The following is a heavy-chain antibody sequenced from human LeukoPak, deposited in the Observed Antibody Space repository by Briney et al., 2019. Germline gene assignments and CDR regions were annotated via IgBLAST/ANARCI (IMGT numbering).Heavy chain of an antibody. V-gene: IGHV3-23*01. CDR3: AKDPLRGGYSSSWYIPYYFDY. J-gene: IGHJ4*02. D-gene: IGHD6-13*01. CDR1: GFTFSSYA. CDR2: ISGSGGST. Sequence: PGGSLRLSCAASGFTFSSYAMSWVRQAPGKGLEWVSAISGSGGSTYYADSVKGRFTISRDNSKNTLYLQMNSLRAEDTAVYYCAKDPLRGGYSSSWYIPYYFDYWGQGTLVTVSS.